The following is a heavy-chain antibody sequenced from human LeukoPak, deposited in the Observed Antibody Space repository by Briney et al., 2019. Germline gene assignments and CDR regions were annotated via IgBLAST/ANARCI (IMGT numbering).Heavy chain of an antibody. CDR3: ARDRSPWELLLFDY. Sequence: PGGSLRLSCAASGFTFSSYAMHWVRQAPGKGLEWVAVISYDGSNKYYADSVKGRFTISRDNAKNSLYLQMNSLRAEDTAVYYCARDRSPWELLLFDYWGQGTLVTVSS. CDR2: ISYDGSNK. V-gene: IGHV3-30*04. D-gene: IGHD1-26*01. J-gene: IGHJ4*02. CDR1: GFTFSSYA.